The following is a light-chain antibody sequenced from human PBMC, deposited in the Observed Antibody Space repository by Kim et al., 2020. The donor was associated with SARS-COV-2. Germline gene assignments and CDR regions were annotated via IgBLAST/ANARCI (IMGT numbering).Light chain of an antibody. V-gene: IGLV3-19*01. Sequence: LGQTVRITCQGDSLRSYYASWYQQKPGQAPVLVIYGKNNRPSGIPDRFSGSSSGNTASLTISGAQAEDEADYYCNSRDSSGNHLVVFGGGTQLTVL. CDR1: SLRSYY. CDR2: GKN. CDR3: NSRDSSGNHLVV. J-gene: IGLJ2*01.